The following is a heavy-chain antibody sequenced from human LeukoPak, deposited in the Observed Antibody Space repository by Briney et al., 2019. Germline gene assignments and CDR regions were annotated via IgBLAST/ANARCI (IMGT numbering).Heavy chain of an antibody. D-gene: IGHD3-22*01. Sequence: ASVKLSCKAAGYTFTSYGISWVRQAPGQGLEWMGWINPNSGGTNYAQKFQGRVTMTRDTSISTAYMELSRLRSDDTAVYHCARDGDDAYSASSGYGYWGQGTLVTVSS. J-gene: IGHJ4*02. V-gene: IGHV1-2*02. CDR3: ARDGDDAYSASSGYGY. CDR1: GYTFTSYG. CDR2: INPNSGGT.